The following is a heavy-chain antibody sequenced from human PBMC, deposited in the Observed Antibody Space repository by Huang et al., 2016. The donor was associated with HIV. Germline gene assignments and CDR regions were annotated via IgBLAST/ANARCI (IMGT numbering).Heavy chain of an antibody. CDR3: ATKTAGMDI. Sequence: VESGGRSVQPGGSIRLSCVGSTFTFGAYWMSGVSQTPGKGLEGVANIKQDETEKYYVDSVKGRFNISRDNAKKVLFLEMDALRVEDTAIYFCATKTAGMDIWGQGTTVIVSS. V-gene: IGHV3-7*01. J-gene: IGHJ6*02. CDR1: TFTFGAYW. CDR2: IKQDETEK.